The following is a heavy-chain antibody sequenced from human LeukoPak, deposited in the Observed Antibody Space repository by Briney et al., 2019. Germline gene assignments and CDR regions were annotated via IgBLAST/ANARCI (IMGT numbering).Heavy chain of an antibody. V-gene: IGHV1-2*02. Sequence: ASVKVPCKTSGCTFTAHYIHWVRQAPGQGLEWMGWIDPNSGGTNYAQKFLGSVTMTGDTSINTAFMEIRRLRSDDTAIYYCARGRGTTMVRGVITNYFDLWGRGSLVTVSS. J-gene: IGHJ2*01. CDR1: GCTFTAHY. CDR3: ARGRGTTMVRGVITNYFDL. CDR2: IDPNSGGT. D-gene: IGHD3-10*01.